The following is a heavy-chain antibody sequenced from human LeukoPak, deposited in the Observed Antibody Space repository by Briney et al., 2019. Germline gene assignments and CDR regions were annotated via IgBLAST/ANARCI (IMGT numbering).Heavy chain of an antibody. CDR2: IYHSGST. CDR1: GGSISSSNW. Sequence: SETLSLTCAVSGGSISSSNWWSWVRQPPGKGLEWIGEIYHSGSTNYNPSLKSRVTISVGKSKNQFSLKLSSVTAADTAVYYCARHLYDSSGKDYYYGMDVWGQGTTVTVSS. CDR3: ARHLYDSSGKDYYYGMDV. V-gene: IGHV4-4*02. J-gene: IGHJ6*02. D-gene: IGHD1-26*01.